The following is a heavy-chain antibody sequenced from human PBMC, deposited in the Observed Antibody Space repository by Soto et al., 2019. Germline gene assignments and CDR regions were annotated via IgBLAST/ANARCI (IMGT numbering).Heavy chain of an antibody. CDR1: GGSISTNSCH. V-gene: IGHV4-39*02. CDR3: ARLPTGYPNWFDP. D-gene: IGHD4-4*01. Sequence: PSETLSLTCIVSGGSISTNSCHWGWIRQPPGKGLEWIGNVHYTGTTYYNPSLESRVTMSVDTSKNHFSLNLSSATAADTAVYYCARLPTGYPNWFDPWGHGALVTVSS. CDR2: VHYTGTT. J-gene: IGHJ5*02.